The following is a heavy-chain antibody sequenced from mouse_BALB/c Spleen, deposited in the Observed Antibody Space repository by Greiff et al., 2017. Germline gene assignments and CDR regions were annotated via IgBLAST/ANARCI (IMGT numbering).Heavy chain of an antibody. CDR1: GFTFTDYY. V-gene: IGHV7-3*02. CDR3: ARDRNMDAMDY. CDR2: IRNKANGYTT. D-gene: IGHD1-1*02. Sequence: EVHLVESGGGLVQPGGSLRLSCATSGFTFTDYYMSWVRQPPGKALEWLGFIRNKANGYTTEYSASVKGRFTISRDNSQSILYLQMNTLRAEDSATYYCARDRNMDAMDYWGQGTSVTVSS. J-gene: IGHJ4*01.